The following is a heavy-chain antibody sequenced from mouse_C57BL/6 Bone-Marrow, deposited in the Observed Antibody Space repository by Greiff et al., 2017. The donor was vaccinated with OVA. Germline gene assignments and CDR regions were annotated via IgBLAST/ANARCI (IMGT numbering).Heavy chain of an antibody. CDR1: GFTFSDYY. Sequence: EVQLVESGGGLVQPGGSLKLSCAASGFTFSDYYMYWVRQTPEKRLEWVAYISNGGGSTYYPDTVKGRFTISRDNAKNTLYLQMSRLKSEDTAMYYCARQGLLWLRRGAMDYWGQGTSVTVSS. D-gene: IGHD2-2*01. CDR3: ARQGLLWLRRGAMDY. CDR2: ISNGGGST. J-gene: IGHJ4*01. V-gene: IGHV5-12*01.